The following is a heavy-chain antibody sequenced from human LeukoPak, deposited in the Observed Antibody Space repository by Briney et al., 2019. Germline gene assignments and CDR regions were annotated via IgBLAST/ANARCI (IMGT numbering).Heavy chain of an antibody. CDR1: GGSISSSSYY. Sequence: PSETLSLTCSVSGGSISSSSYYWGWIRQPPGKALEWIGSVYYDGSTYYNPSLKSRLTISVDTSKNQFSLKLSSVTAADTAVYYCARDPHAGAGRDAFDIWGQGTMVTVSS. CDR2: VYYDGST. V-gene: IGHV4-39*07. CDR3: ARDPHAGAGRDAFDI. D-gene: IGHD6-19*01. J-gene: IGHJ3*02.